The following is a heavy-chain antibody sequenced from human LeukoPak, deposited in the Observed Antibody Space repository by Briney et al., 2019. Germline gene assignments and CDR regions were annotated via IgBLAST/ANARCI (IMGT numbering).Heavy chain of an antibody. CDR1: GYTFTSYY. CDR3: ARGGYCSSTSCYVIDY. CDR2: INPNSGGT. D-gene: IGHD2-2*01. V-gene: IGHV1-2*02. Sequence: GASVKVSCKASGYTFTSYYMHWVRQAPGQGLEWMGWINPNSGGTNYAQKFQGRVTMTRDTSISTAYMELSRLRSDDTAVYYCARGGYCSSTSCYVIDYWGQGTLVTVSS. J-gene: IGHJ4*02.